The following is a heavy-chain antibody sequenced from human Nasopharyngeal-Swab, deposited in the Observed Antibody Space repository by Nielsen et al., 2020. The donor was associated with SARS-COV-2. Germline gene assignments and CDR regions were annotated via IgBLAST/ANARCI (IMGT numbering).Heavy chain of an antibody. CDR2: IYYSGST. CDR3: AREMASFDT. D-gene: IGHD5-24*01. V-gene: IGHV4-59*01. Sequence: SETLSLTCTVSGDSISYSYWSWIRQPPGKGLEWIGYIYYSGSTNYNPSLKSRVTISVDTSRNQFSLKLTSVTAADTAVYYCAREMASFDTWGQGTLVTVSS. J-gene: IGHJ4*02. CDR1: GDSISYSY.